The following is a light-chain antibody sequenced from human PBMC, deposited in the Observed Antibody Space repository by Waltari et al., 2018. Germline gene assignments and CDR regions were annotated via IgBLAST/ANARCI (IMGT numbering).Light chain of an antibody. CDR2: EVL. J-gene: IGLJ3*02. Sequence: QSALTQPASVSGSLGQSISISCSGSYSNVGSYDLVSWYHQRPGEAPKLLIYEVLKRRSGVSYRFSGSKSGNAASLTIAALQPEDEGTYYCCSYASSSPRLMFGGGTELTV. V-gene: IGLV2-23*02. CDR1: YSNVGSYDL. CDR3: CSYASSSPRLM.